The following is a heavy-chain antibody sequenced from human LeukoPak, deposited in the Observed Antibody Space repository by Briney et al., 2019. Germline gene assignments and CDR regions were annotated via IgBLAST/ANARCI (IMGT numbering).Heavy chain of an antibody. CDR2: ISSSSSYI. CDR3: AREYTYYYGSGSLENYYYYYYMDV. J-gene: IGHJ6*03. CDR1: GFTFSSYS. V-gene: IGHV3-21*01. D-gene: IGHD3-10*01. Sequence: PGGSLRLSCAASGFTFSSYSMNWVRQAPGKGLEWVSSISSSSSYIYYADSVKGRFTISRDNAKNSLYLQMNSLRAEDTAVYYCAREYTYYYGSGSLENYYYYYYMDVWGKGTTVTISS.